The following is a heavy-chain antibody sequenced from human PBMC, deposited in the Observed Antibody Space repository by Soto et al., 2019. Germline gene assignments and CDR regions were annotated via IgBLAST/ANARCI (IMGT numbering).Heavy chain of an antibody. CDR3: AREVVYYGMDV. CDR2: IYSGGSI. CDR1: GFTVSSNY. V-gene: IGHV3-53*01. D-gene: IGHD2-15*01. Sequence: PGGSLRLSCAASGFTVSSNYMSWVRQAPGKGLEWVSVIYSGGSIYYADSVKGRFTISRDNSKNTLYLQMNSLRAEDTAVYYCAREVVYYGMDVWGQGTTVTVSS. J-gene: IGHJ6*02.